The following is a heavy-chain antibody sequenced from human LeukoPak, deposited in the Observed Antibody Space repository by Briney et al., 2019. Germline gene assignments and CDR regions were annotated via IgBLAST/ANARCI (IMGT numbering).Heavy chain of an antibody. CDR1: GFTFSDYY. D-gene: IGHD2-15*01. CDR2: ISSSGSTI. CDR3: ARDYGYCSGGSCYGDYYGMDV. J-gene: IGHJ6*02. V-gene: IGHV3-11*01. Sequence: PGGSLRLSCAASGFTFSDYYMSWIRQAPGKGLEWVSHISSSGSTIYYADSVKGRFTISRDNAKNSLYLQMNSLRAEDTAVYYCARDYGYCSGGSCYGDYYGMDVWGQGTTVTVSS.